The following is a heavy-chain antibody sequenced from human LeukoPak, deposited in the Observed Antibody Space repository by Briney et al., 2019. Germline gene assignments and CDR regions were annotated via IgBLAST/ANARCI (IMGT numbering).Heavy chain of an antibody. CDR1: GFTFSSYG. CDR3: AKGGLLWFGELLFEAFDI. V-gene: IGHV3-33*06. Sequence: GGSLRLSCAASGFTFSSYGMHWVRQAPGKGLEWVAVIWYDGSNKYYADSVKGRFTIPRDNSKNTLYLQMNSLRAEDTAVYYCAKGGLLWFGELLFEAFDIWGQGTMVTVSS. CDR2: IWYDGSNK. D-gene: IGHD3-10*01. J-gene: IGHJ3*02.